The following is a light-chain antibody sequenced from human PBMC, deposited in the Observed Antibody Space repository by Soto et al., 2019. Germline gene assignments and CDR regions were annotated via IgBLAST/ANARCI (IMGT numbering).Light chain of an antibody. CDR2: DVS. V-gene: IGLV2-14*03. CDR3: SSYTSSSSLV. J-gene: IGLJ1*01. CDR1: SSDVGDYNF. Sequence: HSVLSQPASESGSPGQSITISCTGTSSDVGDYNFVSWYQQHPGKAPKLMIYDVSNRPSGVSNRFSGSKSGNTASLTISGLQAEDEADYYCSSYTSSSSLVFGTGTKVTVL.